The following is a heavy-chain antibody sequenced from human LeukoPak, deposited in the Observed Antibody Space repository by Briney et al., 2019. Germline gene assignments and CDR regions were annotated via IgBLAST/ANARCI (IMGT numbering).Heavy chain of an antibody. J-gene: IGHJ5*02. V-gene: IGHV4-30-4*08. CDR3: ARANGETGP. CDR2: INHSGST. Sequence: PSQTLSLTCTGSGGSISSGDYYWSWIRQPPGKGLEWIGEINHSGSTNYNPSLKSRVTKSVDTSKNQFSLKLSSVTAADTAVYYCARANGETGPWGQGTLVTVSS. D-gene: IGHD3-10*01. CDR1: GGSISSGDYY.